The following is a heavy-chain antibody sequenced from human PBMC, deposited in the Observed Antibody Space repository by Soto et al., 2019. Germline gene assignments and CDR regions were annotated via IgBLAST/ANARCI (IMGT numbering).Heavy chain of an antibody. CDR1: GGSISSSNW. V-gene: IGHV4-4*02. CDR3: ATLPPRVVASLLPIPT. CDR2: IYHSGNT. J-gene: IGHJ5*02. D-gene: IGHD1-26*01. Sequence: VQLRQSGPGLVKPSGTLSLTCAVSGGSISSSNWWTWVRQAPGKGLEWIGEIYHSGNTYYNPSLQGRVTITVDKSHNQFSLKLNSVTAADTAVYYCATLPPRVVASLLPIPTWGQGTLVTVSS.